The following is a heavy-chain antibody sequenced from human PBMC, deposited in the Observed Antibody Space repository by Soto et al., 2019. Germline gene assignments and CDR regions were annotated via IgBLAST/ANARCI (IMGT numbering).Heavy chain of an antibody. CDR2: ISGSGGST. J-gene: IGHJ4*02. CDR3: AKVHPSGSYTTPDY. V-gene: IGHV3-23*01. CDR1: GFTFSSYA. Sequence: GGSLRLSCAASGFTFSSYAMSWVRQAPGKGLEWVSAISGSGGSTYYADSVKGRFTISRDNSKNRLYLQMNSLRAEDTAVYYCAKVHPSGSYTTPDYSGQVTMLTVSS. D-gene: IGHD1-26*01.